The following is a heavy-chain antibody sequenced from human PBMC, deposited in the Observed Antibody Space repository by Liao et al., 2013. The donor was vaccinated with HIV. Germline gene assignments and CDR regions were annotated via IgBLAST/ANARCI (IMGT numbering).Heavy chain of an antibody. Sequence: QVHLQESGPGLVPPSGTLSLTCTVSGASVDSSDYYWAWIRQPPGRGPEWIGSVYYSGFTYSNPSLRSRVTISVDTYNNQFALELTSVTAADTAIYYCARDDFTTMAPLSPTFFDYWARNPVTISS. V-gene: IGHV4-39*07. CDR2: VYYSGFT. CDR1: GASVDSSDYY. J-gene: IGHJ4*01. CDR3: ARDDFTTMAPLSPTFFDY. D-gene: IGHD2/OR15-2a*01.